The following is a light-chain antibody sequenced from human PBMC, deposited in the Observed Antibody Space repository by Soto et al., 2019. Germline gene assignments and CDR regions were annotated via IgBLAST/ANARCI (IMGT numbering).Light chain of an antibody. Sequence: EIVLTQSPATLSLSPGERATLSCRASQSVDNYLAWYQQKPGQAPRLLIYDVSNRATGIPARFSGSGSGTDFTLSISRLQHQDSAVSYCQQRSSWTRFTFGPGTKVDIK. CDR1: QSVDNY. J-gene: IGKJ3*01. V-gene: IGKV3-11*01. CDR2: DVS. CDR3: QQRSSWTRFT.